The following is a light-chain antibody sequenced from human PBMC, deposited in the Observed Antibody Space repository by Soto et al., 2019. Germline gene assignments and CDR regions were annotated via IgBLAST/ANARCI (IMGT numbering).Light chain of an antibody. CDR1: SSDVGGYNY. CDR2: DVR. J-gene: IGLJ2*01. V-gene: IGLV2-14*03. CDR3: SSYATSSGVV. Sequence: QLVLTQPASVSGSPGQSITISCTGTSSDVGGYNYVSWYQHHPGKAPKLMIYDVRIRPSGVSNRFAGSKSGNTAFLTISGLQAEDEADYYCSSYATSSGVVFGGGTKVTVL.